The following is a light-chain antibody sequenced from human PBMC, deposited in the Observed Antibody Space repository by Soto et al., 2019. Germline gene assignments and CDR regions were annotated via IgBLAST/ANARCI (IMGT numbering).Light chain of an antibody. CDR1: QSVRSN. V-gene: IGKV3-20*01. CDR3: QHYGSSPPIT. J-gene: IGKJ5*01. Sequence: EIEMTQSPATLCVPPGEGATLSCRANQSVRSNLAWYQQKPGQAPRLFIYGASSRATGIPDRFSGSGSGTDFTLTISRLEPEDFAVYYCQHYGSSPPITCGQGKRLEIK. CDR2: GAS.